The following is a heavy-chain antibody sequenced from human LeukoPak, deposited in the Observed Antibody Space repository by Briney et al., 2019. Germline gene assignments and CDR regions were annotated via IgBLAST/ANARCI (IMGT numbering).Heavy chain of an antibody. V-gene: IGHV4-39*01. CDR3: ARHGSSWPYYYYYYMDV. CDR1: GGSISSSSYY. D-gene: IGHD6-13*01. Sequence: SETLSLTCTVSGGSISSSSYYWGWIRQPPGKGLEWIGSIYYSGSTYYNPSLKSRVTISVDTSKNQFSLKLSSVTAADTAVYYCARHGSSWPYYYYYYMDVWGKGTTVTISS. J-gene: IGHJ6*03. CDR2: IYYSGST.